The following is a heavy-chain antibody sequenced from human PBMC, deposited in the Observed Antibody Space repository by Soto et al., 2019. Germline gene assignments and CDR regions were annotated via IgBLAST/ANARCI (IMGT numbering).Heavy chain of an antibody. CDR3: ARVVLTITRGAFDA. Sequence: QVQLQEAGPGLVKPSVTLSLTCAVSGGSISSSHWWTWVRQSPGKGLEYIGEISHSGTSNSNPSLKSRVTLSVDKSKNHFSLTLTSVTAADTAVYYCARVVLTITRGAFDAWGQGTLVIVSS. D-gene: IGHD3-9*01. J-gene: IGHJ3*01. CDR2: ISHSGTS. CDR1: GGSISSSHW. V-gene: IGHV4-4*02.